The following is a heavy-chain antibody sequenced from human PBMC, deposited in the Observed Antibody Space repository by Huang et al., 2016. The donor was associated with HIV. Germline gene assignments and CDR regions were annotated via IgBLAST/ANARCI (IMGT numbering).Heavy chain of an antibody. J-gene: IGHJ6*03. CDR3: ARLPTPSYYDTWSLSPVEEDFFYFNMDL. Sequence: QVRLEQWGEGVVKPSDTLSLTCAVYGASFTTYFWRWIRQSPVKGRQWIGEIKPGGLSNHNPVFQGRVIMSVETPKKQFSWSLRDRTAADAAIYYCARLPTPSYYDTWSLSPVEEDFFYFNMDLWGQGTPVIVSS. CDR1: GASFTTYF. V-gene: IGHV4-34*02. D-gene: IGHD3-3*01. CDR2: IKPGGLS.